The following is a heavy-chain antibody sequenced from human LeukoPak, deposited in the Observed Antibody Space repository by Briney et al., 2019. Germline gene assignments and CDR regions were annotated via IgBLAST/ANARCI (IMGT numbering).Heavy chain of an antibody. D-gene: IGHD2-15*01. J-gene: IGHJ6*02. CDR3: ARLPRGHYGMDV. CDR2: ISGSGGST. V-gene: IGHV3-23*01. CDR1: GFTFSSYA. Sequence: GGSLRLSCAASGFTFSSYAMSWVRQAPGKGLEWVSAISGSGGSTYYVDSVKGRFTISRDNSKNTLYLQLNSLRAEDTGVYYCARLPRGHYGMDVWGQGTTVTVSS.